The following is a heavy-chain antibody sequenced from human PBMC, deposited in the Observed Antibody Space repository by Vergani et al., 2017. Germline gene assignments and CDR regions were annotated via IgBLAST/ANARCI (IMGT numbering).Heavy chain of an antibody. CDR1: GFSVNSHPMR. CDR3: ARTLSDSRGYYLGY. Sequence: QVTLKESGPALVKPTQTLTLTCTLSGFSVNSHPMRVIWIRQPPGKALEWLARIDWDDDTYYRTSLRTRLTISKDTFKNQVALTMTNMDPVDTATYYCARTLSDSRGYYLGYWGQGTLVTVSS. CDR2: IDWDDDT. J-gene: IGHJ4*02. V-gene: IGHV2-70*04. D-gene: IGHD3-22*01.